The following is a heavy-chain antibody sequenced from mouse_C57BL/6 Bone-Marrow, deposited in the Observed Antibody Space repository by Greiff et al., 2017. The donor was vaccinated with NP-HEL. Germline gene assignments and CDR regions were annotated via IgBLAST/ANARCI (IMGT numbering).Heavy chain of an antibody. D-gene: IGHD1-1*01. J-gene: IGHJ2*01. CDR1: GFNINDSY. CDR3: SLYYGSSYVGY. V-gene: IGHV14-2*01. CDR2: IDPEDGET. Sequence: EVQLQQSGAELVKPGASVKLSCTASGFNINDSYMHWVKQRTEQGLEWIGRIDPEDGETKYAPKFQGKATITADTSSNTAYLQLSSLTSEDTAVYYCSLYYGSSYVGYWGQGTTLTVSS.